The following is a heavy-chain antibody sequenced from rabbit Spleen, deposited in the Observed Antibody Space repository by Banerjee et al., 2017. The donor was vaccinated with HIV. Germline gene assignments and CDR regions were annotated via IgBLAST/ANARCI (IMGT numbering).Heavy chain of an antibody. V-gene: IGHV1S45*01. CDR2: VDSGDGDT. Sequence: QQQLEESGGGLVKPGGTLTLTCTASGFSFSNIYWICWVRQAPGKGLEWIACVDSGDGDTYYASWATGRFTISRTSSITVTLQMTSLTAADTATYFCARDLIGIIGWNFYLWGQGTLVTVS. J-gene: IGHJ3*01. CDR3: ARDLIGIIGWNFYL. D-gene: IGHD1-1*01. CDR1: GFSFSNIYW.